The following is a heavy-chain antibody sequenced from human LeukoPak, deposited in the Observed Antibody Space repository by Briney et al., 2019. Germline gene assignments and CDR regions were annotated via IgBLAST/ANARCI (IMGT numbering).Heavy chain of an antibody. D-gene: IGHD3-10*01. J-gene: IGHJ4*02. CDR1: GYTFTSYD. CDR3: ARGVPSYYLFSIESNFDY. CDR2: MNPNSGNT. Sequence: GAPVKVSCKASGYTFTSYDINWVRQATGQGLEWMGWMNPNSGNTGYAQKFQGRVTMTRNTSISTAYMELRSLRSDDTAVYYCARGVPSYYLFSIESNFDYWGQGTLVTVSS. V-gene: IGHV1-8*01.